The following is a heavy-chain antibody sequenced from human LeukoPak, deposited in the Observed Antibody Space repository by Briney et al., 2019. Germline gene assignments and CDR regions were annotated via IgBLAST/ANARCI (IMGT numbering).Heavy chain of an antibody. CDR2: ISFDKSNK. CDR1: GFRFSSYA. J-gene: IGHJ4*02. CDR3: ARARGSYYVD. Sequence: PGRSLRLSCAASGFRFSSYAMHWVRQAPGKGLEWVAVISFDKSNKYFADSVKGRFTISRDNSKNTLYLQMNSLRAEDTAVYYCARARGSYYVDWGQGTLVTVSS. V-gene: IGHV3-30*14. D-gene: IGHD1-26*01.